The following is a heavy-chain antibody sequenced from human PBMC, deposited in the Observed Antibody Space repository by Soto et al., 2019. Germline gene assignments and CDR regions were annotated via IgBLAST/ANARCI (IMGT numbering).Heavy chain of an antibody. Sequence: QVHLVQSGAEVKKPGASVKVSCKGSGYTFTSYGITWVRQAPGQGLEWMGWISAHNGNTDYAQKLQGRVTVTRDTSTSRAYMELRSLRADDTAVYYCARGRYGDYWGQGALVTVSS. D-gene: IGHD1-1*01. V-gene: IGHV1-18*01. CDR3: ARGRYGDY. CDR2: ISAHNGNT. J-gene: IGHJ4*02. CDR1: GYTFTSYG.